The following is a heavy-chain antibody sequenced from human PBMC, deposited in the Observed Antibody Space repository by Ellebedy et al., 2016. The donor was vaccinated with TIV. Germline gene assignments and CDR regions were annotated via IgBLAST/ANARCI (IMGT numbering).Heavy chain of an antibody. Sequence: GESLKISCAASGFTFSSYGMHWVRQAPGKGLEWVATISYDGSDKDYTDSVKGRFTISRDNAKNTLSLQMTSLRVEDTAVYYCARLWFGELWFYGMDVWGQGTTVTVSS. CDR3: ARLWFGELWFYGMDV. CDR1: GFTFSSYG. V-gene: IGHV3-30*03. J-gene: IGHJ6*02. D-gene: IGHD3-10*01. CDR2: ISYDGSDK.